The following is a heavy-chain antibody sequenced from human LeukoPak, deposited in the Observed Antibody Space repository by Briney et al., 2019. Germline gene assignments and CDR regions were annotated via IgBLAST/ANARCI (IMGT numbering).Heavy chain of an antibody. Sequence: SETLSLTCTVSGGSISSYYWSWIRQPAGKGLEWIGRIYTSGSTSYNPSLKSRVTMSVDTSKNQFSLKLSSVTAADTAVYYCARARFEWYSSSFDWFDPWGQGTLVTVSS. V-gene: IGHV4-4*07. D-gene: IGHD6-6*01. J-gene: IGHJ5*02. CDR2: IYTSGST. CDR1: GGSISSYY. CDR3: ARARFEWYSSSFDWFDP.